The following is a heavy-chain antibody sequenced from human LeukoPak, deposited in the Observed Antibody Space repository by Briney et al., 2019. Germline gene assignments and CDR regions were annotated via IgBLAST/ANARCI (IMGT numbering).Heavy chain of an antibody. V-gene: IGHV1-46*01. D-gene: IGHD5-18*01. Sequence: ASVKVSCKASGYTFTSYYMHWVRQAPGQGLEWMGVTNPSGGSTSYAQKFQGRVTMTRDTSTSTVYMELSSLRSEDTAVYYCARDLGDTAMPSNWFDPWGQGTLVTVSS. CDR3: ARDLGDTAMPSNWFDP. CDR2: TNPSGGST. CDR1: GYTFTSYY. J-gene: IGHJ5*02.